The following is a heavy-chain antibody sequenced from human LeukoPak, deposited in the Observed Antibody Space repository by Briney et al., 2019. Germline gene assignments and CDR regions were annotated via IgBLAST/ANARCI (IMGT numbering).Heavy chain of an antibody. CDR1: GGSISSGGYS. D-gene: IGHD4-11*01. V-gene: IGHV4-30-2*01. CDR3: ARGLREYSNNTFDY. Sequence: SQTLSLTCAVSGGSISSGGYSWSWIRQPPGKGLEWIGYIYHSGSTYYNPSLKSRVTISVDTSKNQFSLKLSSVTAADTAVYYCARGLREYSNNTFDYWGQGTLVTVSS. CDR2: IYHSGST. J-gene: IGHJ4*02.